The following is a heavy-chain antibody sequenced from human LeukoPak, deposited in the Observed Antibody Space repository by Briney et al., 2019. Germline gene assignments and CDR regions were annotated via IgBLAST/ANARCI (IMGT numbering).Heavy chain of an antibody. CDR1: GFTFGDYA. CDR3: AKEELGAPGDH. CDR2: ISGSGGST. Sequence: PGGSLRLSCTGSGFTFGDYAVNWFRQAPGKGLEWVSAISGSGGSTYYADSVKGRFTISRDSSKNTLYLQMNRLRAEDSAIYYFAKEELGAPGDHGGQGTLVTVPS. V-gene: IGHV3-23*01. J-gene: IGHJ5*02. D-gene: IGHD1-26*01.